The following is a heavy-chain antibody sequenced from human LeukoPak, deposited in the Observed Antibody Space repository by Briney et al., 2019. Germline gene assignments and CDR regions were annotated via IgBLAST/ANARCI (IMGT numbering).Heavy chain of an antibody. CDR1: GVSITSYY. J-gene: IGHJ3*02. D-gene: IGHD3-22*01. Sequence: SETLSLTCTVSGVSITSYYWSWIRQTPGKGLEWIGYIYYSGSTNYNPSLKSRVAISVDTSKNQFSLKLSSVTAADTAVYYCARNPYYYDSSGSSDAFDIWGQGTMVTVSS. V-gene: IGHV4-59*01. CDR3: ARNPYYYDSSGSSDAFDI. CDR2: IYYSGST.